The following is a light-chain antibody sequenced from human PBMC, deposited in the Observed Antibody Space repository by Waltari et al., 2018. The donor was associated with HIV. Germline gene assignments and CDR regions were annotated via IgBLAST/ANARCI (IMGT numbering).Light chain of an antibody. CDR2: GNH. CDR1: SSNIGTKT. V-gene: IGLV1-44*01. CDR3: AAWDDSLNAWV. Sequence: QSVLTQPPSASGTPGQRVTISCSGSSSNIGTKTVNWYQQLPGSAPKFLMYGNHVRPSGVPERFSGSKSGTSASLAISGLRSEDEADYYCAAWDDSLNAWVFGGGTKVTVL. J-gene: IGLJ3*02.